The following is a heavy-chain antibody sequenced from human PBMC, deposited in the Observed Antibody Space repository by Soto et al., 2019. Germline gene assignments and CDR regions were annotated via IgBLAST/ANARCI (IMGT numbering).Heavy chain of an antibody. CDR1: GFTFSSYA. Sequence: GGSLRLSCAASGFTFSSYAMSWVRQAPGKGLEWVSAISGSGGSTYYADSVKGRFTISRDNSKNTLYLQMNSLRAEDTAVYYCAADLTKWEPNYNYYGMDVWGQGTTVTVSS. CDR3: AADLTKWEPNYNYYGMDV. J-gene: IGHJ6*02. CDR2: ISGSGGST. V-gene: IGHV3-23*01. D-gene: IGHD3-9*01.